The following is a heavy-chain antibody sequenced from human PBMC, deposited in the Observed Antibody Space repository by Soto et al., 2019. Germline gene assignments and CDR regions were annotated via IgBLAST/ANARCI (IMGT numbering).Heavy chain of an antibody. D-gene: IGHD6-19*01. V-gene: IGHV3-21*01. Sequence: EVQLVESGGGLVKPGWSLRLSCAASGFTFSSYSMNWVRQAPGKGLEWVSSISSSSSYIYYEDSVKGRFTLSRDHGKQSLELKMNGLRADDTALDYCARGDNAVAGICAGTAYESYYGMYVWGNGTNGTFAS. CDR1: GFTFSSYS. CDR2: ISSSSSYI. CDR3: ARGDNAVAGICAGTAYESYYGMYV. J-gene: IGHJ6*04.